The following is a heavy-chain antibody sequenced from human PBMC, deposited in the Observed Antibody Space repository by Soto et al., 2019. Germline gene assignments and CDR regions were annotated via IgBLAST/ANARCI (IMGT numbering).Heavy chain of an antibody. V-gene: IGHV3-33*01. CDR1: GFTFSNYG. CDR2: IWYDGSNK. J-gene: IGHJ4*02. Sequence: GGSLRLSCAASGFTFSNYGMHWVRQAPGKGLEWVAVIWYDGSNKYYADSVKGRFTISRDNSTNTLYVQMNSLRAEDTAVYYCARDPSHGSGSYLDYWGQGTLVT. D-gene: IGHD3-10*01. CDR3: ARDPSHGSGSYLDY.